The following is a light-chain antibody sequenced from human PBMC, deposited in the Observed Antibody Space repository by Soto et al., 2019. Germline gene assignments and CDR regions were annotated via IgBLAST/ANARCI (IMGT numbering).Light chain of an antibody. V-gene: IGKV1-9*01. J-gene: IGKJ4*01. Sequence: DIQLTQSPSFLSASVGDRVTISCRASQGISDYLAWYQQKPGKAPKLLIYGASTLQSGVPSRFSGSASGTEFTLTIRGLQPEDFATYFCQQFNAYPLTFGGGTKLEIK. CDR1: QGISDY. CDR2: GAS. CDR3: QQFNAYPLT.